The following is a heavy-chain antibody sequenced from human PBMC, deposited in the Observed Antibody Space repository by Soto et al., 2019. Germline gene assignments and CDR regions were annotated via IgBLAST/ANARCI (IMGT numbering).Heavy chain of an antibody. J-gene: IGHJ4*02. Sequence: LRLSCAASGFTFSSYEMNWVRQAPGKGLEWVSYISSSGSTIYYADSVKGRFTISRDNAKNSLYLQMNSLRAEDTAVYYCARARNYDILTGPVDYWGQGTLVTVSS. V-gene: IGHV3-48*03. CDR2: ISSSGSTI. D-gene: IGHD3-9*01. CDR1: GFTFSSYE. CDR3: ARARNYDILTGPVDY.